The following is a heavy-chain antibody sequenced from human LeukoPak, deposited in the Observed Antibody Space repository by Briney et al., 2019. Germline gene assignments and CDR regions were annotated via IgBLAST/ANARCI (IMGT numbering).Heavy chain of an antibody. CDR2: ISSSGSTI. CDR1: GFAFRTYE. Sequence: GGSLRLSCAASGFAFRTYEMNWVRQAPGKGLEGVSYISSSGSTIYYADSVKGRFTISRDNAKESLYLQMNSLRAEDTAVYYCARESRAGYDDVWESYRYTGLDYWGQGTLVTVSS. D-gene: IGHD3-16*02. J-gene: IGHJ4*02. CDR3: ARESRAGYDDVWESYRYTGLDY. V-gene: IGHV3-48*03.